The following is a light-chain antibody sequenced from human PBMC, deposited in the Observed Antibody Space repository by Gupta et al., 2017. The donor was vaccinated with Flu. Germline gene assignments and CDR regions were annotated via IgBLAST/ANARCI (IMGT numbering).Light chain of an antibody. J-gene: IGKJ2*01. CDR1: QSISSY. V-gene: IGKV1-39*01. CDR2: AAS. Sequence: PSSLSASVGDRVTITCRASQSISSYLNWYQQKPGTAPKLLIYAASSLQSGVPSRFSGSGSGTDFTLTISRLQPEDFATYYCQQSYGTPLTFGQGTKLAIK. CDR3: QQSYGTPLT.